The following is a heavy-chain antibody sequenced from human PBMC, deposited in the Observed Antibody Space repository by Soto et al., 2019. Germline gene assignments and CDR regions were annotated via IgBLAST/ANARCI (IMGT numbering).Heavy chain of an antibody. V-gene: IGHV3-23*01. CDR2: ISGSGGRT. J-gene: IGHJ4*02. CDR3: AKDTTKKDIVVVVAATMRGY. D-gene: IGHD2-15*01. CDR1: GFTFSSYA. Sequence: GGSLRLSCAASGFTFSSYAMSWVRQAPGKGLEWVSAISGSGGRTYYADSVKGRVTISRDNSNNTLYLQMNSLRAEDTAVYYCAKDTTKKDIVVVVAATMRGYWGQGTLVTVSS.